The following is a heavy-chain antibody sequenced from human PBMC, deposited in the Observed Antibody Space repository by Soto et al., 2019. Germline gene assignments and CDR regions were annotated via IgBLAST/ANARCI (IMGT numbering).Heavy chain of an antibody. Sequence: GGSLRLSCAASGFTFSSYGMHWVRQAPGKGLEWVAVIWYDGSNKYYADSVKGRFTISRDNSKNTLYLQMNSLRAEDTAVYYCARDKMVRGYNSPPIYYYYYYGMDVWGQGTTVTVSS. CDR1: GFTFSSYG. CDR3: ARDKMVRGYNSPPIYYYYYYGMDV. CDR2: IWYDGSNK. V-gene: IGHV3-33*01. D-gene: IGHD5-12*01. J-gene: IGHJ6*02.